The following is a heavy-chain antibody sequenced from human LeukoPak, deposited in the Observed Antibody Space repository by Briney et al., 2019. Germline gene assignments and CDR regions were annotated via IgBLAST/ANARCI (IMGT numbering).Heavy chain of an antibody. D-gene: IGHD5-12*01. Sequence: GGSLRLSCAASGFSFDEYAMHWVRQAPGKGLEWVSGIRWSSGSIGYADSVKGRFTISRDNAKNSLYLQMSSLRAEDTALYYCAKDIVATIKGGDFDYWGQGTLVTVSS. V-gene: IGHV3-9*01. CDR3: AKDIVATIKGGDFDY. CDR2: IRWSSGSI. CDR1: GFSFDEYA. J-gene: IGHJ4*02.